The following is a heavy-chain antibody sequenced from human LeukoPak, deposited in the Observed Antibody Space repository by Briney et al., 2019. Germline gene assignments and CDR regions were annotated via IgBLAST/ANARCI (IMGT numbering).Heavy chain of an antibody. D-gene: IGHD5-24*01. CDR2: IKQDGSEE. V-gene: IGHV3-7*05. CDR3: ARASDPWLQLT. J-gene: IGHJ5*02. Sequence: GGSLRLSCAASGFTFGSYWMSWVRQAPGKGLEWVANIKQDGSEEYYVDSVKGRFTISRDNDKNSLYLQMNSLRAEDTAVYYCARASDPWLQLTWGQGTLVTVSS. CDR1: GFTFGSYW.